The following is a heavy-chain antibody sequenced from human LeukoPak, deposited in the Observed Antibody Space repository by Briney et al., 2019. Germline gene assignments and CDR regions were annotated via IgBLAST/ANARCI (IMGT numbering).Heavy chain of an antibody. CDR2: ISWNSGSI. Sequence: QPGGSLRLSCAASGFTFDDYAMHWVRQAPGKGLEWVSGISWNSGSIGYADSVQGRFTISRDNAKNSLYLQMNSLRAEDTALYYCAKDIGSSGGYYRFDYWGQGTLVTVSS. CDR1: GFTFDDYA. D-gene: IGHD1-26*01. J-gene: IGHJ4*02. V-gene: IGHV3-9*01. CDR3: AKDIGSSGGYYRFDY.